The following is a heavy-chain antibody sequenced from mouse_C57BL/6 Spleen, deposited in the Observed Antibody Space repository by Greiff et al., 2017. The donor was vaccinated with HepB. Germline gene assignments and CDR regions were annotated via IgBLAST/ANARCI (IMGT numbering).Heavy chain of an antibody. CDR1: GFTFSDYY. D-gene: IGHD1-1*01. V-gene: IGHV5-16*01. CDR3: ARDGGDYYGSGYFDV. CDR2: INYDGSST. Sequence: EVQVVESEGGLVQPGSSMKLSCTASGFTFSDYYMAWVRQVPEKGLEWVANINYDGSSTYYLDSLKSRFIISRDNAKNILYLQMSSLKSEDTATYYCARDGGDYYGSGYFDVWGTGTTVTVSS. J-gene: IGHJ1*03.